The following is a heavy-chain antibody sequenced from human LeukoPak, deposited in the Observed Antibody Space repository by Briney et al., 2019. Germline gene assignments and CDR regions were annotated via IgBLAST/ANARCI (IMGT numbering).Heavy chain of an antibody. J-gene: IGHJ4*02. CDR2: VNSDGSST. CDR3: ARDNSGWSAYC. D-gene: IGHD6-19*01. V-gene: IGHV3-74*01. Sequence: GGSLRLSCAASGFTFSSYWMHWVRQAPGRGLVWVSRVNSDGSSTSYADSVKGRFTISRDNAKNTLYLQMNSLRADDTAVYYCARDNSGWSAYCWGQGTLVTVSS. CDR1: GFTFSSYW.